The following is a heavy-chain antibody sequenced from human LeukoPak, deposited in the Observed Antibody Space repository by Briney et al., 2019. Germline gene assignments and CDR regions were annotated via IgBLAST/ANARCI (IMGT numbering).Heavy chain of an antibody. CDR2: ISGSGGTT. CDR1: GFTFNNYW. CDR3: AKDNGGNQNWYFDL. Sequence: GGSLRLSCAASGFTFNNYWMSWVRQAPGKGLEWVSAISGSGGTTYYADSVKGRFTISRDNSKNTLYLQMNRLRAEDTAVYYCAKDNGGNQNWYFDLWGRGTLSLSPQ. D-gene: IGHD4-23*01. V-gene: IGHV3-23*01. J-gene: IGHJ2*01.